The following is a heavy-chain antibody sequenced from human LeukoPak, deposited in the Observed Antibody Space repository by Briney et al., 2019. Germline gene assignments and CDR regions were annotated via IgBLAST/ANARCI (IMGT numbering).Heavy chain of an antibody. CDR3: ASPYCSGGSCYLHYYYYGTDV. J-gene: IGHJ6*02. D-gene: IGHD2-15*01. CDR2: INPNSGGT. V-gene: IGHV1-2*06. Sequence: GASVKVSCKASGYTFTGYYMHWVRQAPGQGLEWMGRINPNSGGTNYAQKFQGRVTMTRDTSISTAYMELSRLRSEDTAVYYCASPYCSGGSCYLHYYYYGTDVWGQGTTVTVSS. CDR1: GYTFTGYY.